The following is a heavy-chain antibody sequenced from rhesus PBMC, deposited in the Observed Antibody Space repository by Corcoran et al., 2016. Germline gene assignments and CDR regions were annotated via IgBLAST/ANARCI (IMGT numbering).Heavy chain of an antibody. Sequence: QVQLQESGPGLVKPSETLSLTCAVSGGSISSGYYYWSWIRQPPGKGLEWIGYITYSWSTRYNPSLKGRVTISRATSKNQFSLKLSSVTAADTAVYYCAREPRDTHPVFDYWGQGVLVTVSS. V-gene: IGHV4-122*02. D-gene: IGHD5-42*01. CDR1: GGSISSGYYY. CDR3: AREPRDTHPVFDY. CDR2: ITYSWST. J-gene: IGHJ4*01.